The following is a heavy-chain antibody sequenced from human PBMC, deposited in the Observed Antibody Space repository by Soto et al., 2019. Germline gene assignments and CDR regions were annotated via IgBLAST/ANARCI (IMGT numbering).Heavy chain of an antibody. CDR2: LSGSGGDT. V-gene: IGHV3-23*01. Sequence: LRLSCVASGFTFSSFAMSWVRQAPGKGLEWVSTLSGSGGDTYYADSVKGRLTISRDKSKNTLYLQMDRLRVEDTAVYYCAKRGGYDYVWKSYRPDYWGQGTLVTVSS. CDR1: GFTFSSFA. J-gene: IGHJ4*02. D-gene: IGHD3-16*02. CDR3: AKRGGYDYVWKSYRPDY.